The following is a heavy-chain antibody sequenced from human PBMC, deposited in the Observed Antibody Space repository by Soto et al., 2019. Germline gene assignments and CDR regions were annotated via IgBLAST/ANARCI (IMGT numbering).Heavy chain of an antibody. Sequence: EVQLLEAGGGLVQPGGSLRLSCAASGFTFNTYVMNWVRQAPGKGLEWVSTISYSADKTHYADSVKGRFTISRDNSRDTLFLQMNSPRADDAAVYYCARRARTATTHWGAFDVWGQGTMVTVSS. V-gene: IGHV3-23*01. CDR2: ISYSADKT. D-gene: IGHD1-7*01. CDR1: GFTFNTYV. J-gene: IGHJ3*01. CDR3: ARRARTATTHWGAFDV.